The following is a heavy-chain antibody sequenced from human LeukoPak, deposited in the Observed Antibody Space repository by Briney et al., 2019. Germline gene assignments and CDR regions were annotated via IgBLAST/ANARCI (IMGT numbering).Heavy chain of an antibody. D-gene: IGHD4-17*01. CDR3: ARTPGLHDYGY. Sequence: GGSLRLSCAASRFIFSNYAMHWVRQAPGQGLEWVANIKQDGSEKYYVDSVKGRFTISRDNAKNSLYLQMNSLRAEDTAVYYCARTPGLHDYGYWGQGTLVTVSS. V-gene: IGHV3-7*03. J-gene: IGHJ4*02. CDR2: IKQDGSEK. CDR1: RFIFSNYA.